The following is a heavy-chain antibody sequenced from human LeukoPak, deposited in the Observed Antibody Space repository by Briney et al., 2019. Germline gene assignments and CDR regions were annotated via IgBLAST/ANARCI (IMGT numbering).Heavy chain of an antibody. V-gene: IGHV1-69*04. CDR3: ARDRSYYDSSGYYQGY. D-gene: IGHD3-22*01. Sequence: ASVKVSCKASGGTFSSYTISWVRQAPGRGLEWMGRIIPILGIANYAQKFQGRVTITADKSTSTAYMELSSLGSEDTAVYYCARDRSYYDSSGYYQGYWGQGTLVTVSS. CDR2: IIPILGIA. J-gene: IGHJ4*02. CDR1: GGTFSSYT.